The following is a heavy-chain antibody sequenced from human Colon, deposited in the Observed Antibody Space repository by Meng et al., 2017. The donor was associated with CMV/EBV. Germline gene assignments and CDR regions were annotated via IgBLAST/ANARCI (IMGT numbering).Heavy chain of an antibody. V-gene: IGHV6-1*01. J-gene: IGHJ6*02. CDR1: GDSVSSNSAA. Sequence: SETLSLTCAISGDSVSSNSAAWNWIRQSPSRGLEWLGRTYYKSKWYNDYAVAVKSRITINPDTSKNQFSLQLNSVTPEDTAVYYCARVLLWSGGGQYYGMDVWGQGTTVTVSS. CDR3: ARVLLWSGGGQYYGMDV. D-gene: IGHD3-10*01. CDR2: TYYKSKWYN.